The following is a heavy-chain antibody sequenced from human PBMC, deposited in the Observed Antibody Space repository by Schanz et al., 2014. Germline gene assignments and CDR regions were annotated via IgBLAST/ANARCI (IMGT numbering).Heavy chain of an antibody. CDR3: AEADVATCHYSSPGAVEV. CDR2: INPHTGNT. CDR1: GYIFGSHG. V-gene: IGHV1-18*01. Sequence: QLMQSGSEVRKPGASVKVSCKASGYIFGSHGMTWVRQAPGQGPELMGWINPHTGNTHYAQKCQSRDNMTRDTGATTTHFELTRVSTVEPAIYYCAEADVATCHYSSPGAVEVWGQGTRVTVSS. J-gene: IGHJ3*01. D-gene: IGHD6-19*01.